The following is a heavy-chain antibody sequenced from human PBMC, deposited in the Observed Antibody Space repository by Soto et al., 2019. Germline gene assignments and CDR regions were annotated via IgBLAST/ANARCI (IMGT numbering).Heavy chain of an antibody. CDR2: IGTAGDP. J-gene: IGHJ6*02. Sequence: VGSLRLSCAASGLTFSSYDMHWVRQATGKGLEWVSAIGTAGDPYYPGSVKGRFTISRENAKNSLYLQMNSLRAGDTAVYYCARDRKSGSYSHYYGMDVWGQGTTVTVSS. CDR1: GLTFSSYD. V-gene: IGHV3-13*05. CDR3: ARDRKSGSYSHYYGMDV. D-gene: IGHD1-26*01.